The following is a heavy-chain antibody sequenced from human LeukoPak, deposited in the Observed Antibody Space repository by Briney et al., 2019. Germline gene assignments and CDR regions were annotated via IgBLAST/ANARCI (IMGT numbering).Heavy chain of an antibody. D-gene: IGHD5-12*01. Sequence: SETLSLTCTVSGGSISSYYWSWIRQPPGKGLEWIGYIYYSGSTNYNPSLKSRVTISVDTSKKQFSLKLSSVTAADTAVYYCARDRVATSPLFDYWGQGTLFTVSS. CDR2: IYYSGST. J-gene: IGHJ4*02. V-gene: IGHV4-59*01. CDR3: ARDRVATSPLFDY. CDR1: GGSISSYY.